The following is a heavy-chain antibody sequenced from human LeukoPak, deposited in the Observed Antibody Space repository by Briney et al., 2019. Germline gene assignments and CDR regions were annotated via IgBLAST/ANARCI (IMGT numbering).Heavy chain of an antibody. J-gene: IGHJ4*02. CDR1: GFTFSSYS. V-gene: IGHV3-21*01. CDR3: ARDYGGNSEPLDY. D-gene: IGHD4-23*01. Sequence: PGGSLRLSSAASGFTFSSYSMNAVRQALGKGLEWVSSISSISRYIYYADSVKGRVTTSRDNAKKSLYLHMNSLRAENTPVYYSARDYGGNSEPLDYWGQGTLVSVSS. CDR2: ISSISRYI.